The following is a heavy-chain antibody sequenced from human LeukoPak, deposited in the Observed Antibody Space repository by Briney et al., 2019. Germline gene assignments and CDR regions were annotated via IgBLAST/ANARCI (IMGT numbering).Heavy chain of an antibody. V-gene: IGHV3-48*01. D-gene: IGHD6-19*01. CDR3: ARDVEQWLVRVYYFDY. J-gene: IGHJ4*02. CDR2: ISSGSTTI. CDR1: GFTFSANV. Sequence: GGSLRLSCAASGFTFSANVMNWVRQAPGKGLEWVSYISSGSTTIYYADSVKGRFTISRDNAKNSLYLQMNSLRAEDTAVYYCARDVEQWLVRVYYFDYWGQGTLVTVSS.